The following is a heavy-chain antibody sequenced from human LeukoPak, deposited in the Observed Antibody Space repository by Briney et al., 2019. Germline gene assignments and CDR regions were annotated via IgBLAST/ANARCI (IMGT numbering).Heavy chain of an antibody. D-gene: IGHD5-12*01. V-gene: IGHV3-23*01. Sequence: GGSLRLSCAASGLVFGKYAMAWVRQAPGKGLECVSIISDDSSFTYYLDSVKGRSTIFRDSSKNTLYLHMNSLKAEDTAVYYCAKGRCSGPGCDSFDYWGQGTLVTVSS. CDR1: GLVFGKYA. J-gene: IGHJ4*02. CDR3: AKGRCSGPGCDSFDY. CDR2: ISDDSSFT.